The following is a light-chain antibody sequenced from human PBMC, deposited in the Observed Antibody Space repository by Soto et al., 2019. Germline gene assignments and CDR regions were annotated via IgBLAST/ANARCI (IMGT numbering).Light chain of an antibody. Sequence: EIVLTQSPGTLSLSPGERATLSCRASQSVSSYLAWYQQKPGQAPRLLIYGVSSRATGIPDRFSGSGAGTDFPLTISRLEPEDFAVYYCQQYVTSPLTFGGGTKVDI. V-gene: IGKV3-20*01. CDR2: GVS. J-gene: IGKJ4*01. CDR3: QQYVTSPLT. CDR1: QSVSSY.